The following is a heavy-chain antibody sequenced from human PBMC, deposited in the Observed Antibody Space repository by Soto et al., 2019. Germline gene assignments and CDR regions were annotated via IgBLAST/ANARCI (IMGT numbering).Heavy chain of an antibody. D-gene: IGHD5-18*01. J-gene: IGHJ3*02. V-gene: IGHV4-30-2*01. CDR1: GGSISSGGYS. CDR2: MYHSGST. Sequence: SETLSLTCAVSGGSISSGGYSWSWIRQPPGKGLEWIGYMYHSGSTYYNQSLKSRVTISIDRSKNQFSLKLSSVTAADTAVYYCARVAVRGNSMDAFDIWGQGTMVTVSS. CDR3: ARVAVRGNSMDAFDI.